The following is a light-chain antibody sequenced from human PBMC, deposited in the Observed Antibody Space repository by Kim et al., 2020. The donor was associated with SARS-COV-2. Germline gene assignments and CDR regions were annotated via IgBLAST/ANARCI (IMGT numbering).Light chain of an antibody. Sequence: QSALTQPRSVSGSPGQSVTISCTGTSSDVGGYNYVSWYQQFPGNAPRLMIYDVNKRPSGVPDRFSASKSGNTASLTISGLQADDEADYYCCSYAGGYTQVAFGGGNQLTVL. CDR1: SSDVGGYNY. CDR2: DVN. CDR3: CSYAGGYTQVA. V-gene: IGLV2-11*01. J-gene: IGLJ2*01.